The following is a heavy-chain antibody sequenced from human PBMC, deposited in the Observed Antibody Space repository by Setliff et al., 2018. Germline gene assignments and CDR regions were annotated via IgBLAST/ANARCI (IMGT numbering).Heavy chain of an antibody. V-gene: IGHV4-4*08. Sequence: SETLSLTCSVSGDSLRNDYWTWIRQPPGKGLEWIGNMHAGGNINYNPSLKSRVTLSLATSKSQFSLNLTSVTAADTAIYYCARDPGNGHYMDVWGKGATVTV. CDR1: GDSLRNDY. CDR3: ARDPGNGHYMDV. J-gene: IGHJ6*03. CDR2: MHAGGNI.